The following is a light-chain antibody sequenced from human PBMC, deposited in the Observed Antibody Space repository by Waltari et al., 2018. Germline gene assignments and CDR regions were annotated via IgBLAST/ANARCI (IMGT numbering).Light chain of an antibody. CDR1: SRDVGGYNF. CDR3: SSYTRHETGI. CDR2: EVN. J-gene: IGLJ2*01. Sequence: QSALTQPASVSGSPGQSITISCTRPSRDVGGYNFVSWYQQHPGKVPKLIIYEVNNRPSGVSNRFSGSKSGNTASLTISGLQAEDEADYYCSSYTRHETGIFGGGTKLTVL. V-gene: IGLV2-14*01.